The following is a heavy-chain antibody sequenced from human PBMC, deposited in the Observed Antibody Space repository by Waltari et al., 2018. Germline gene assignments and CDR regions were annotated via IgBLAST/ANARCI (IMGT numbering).Heavy chain of an antibody. J-gene: IGHJ4*02. CDR1: RLTLSNAW. V-gene: IGHV3-15*01. CDR3: TTAEGY. CDR2: IKTKTDGGTT. Sequence: EVQLVESVGGLVKPGGCLRISCAASRLTLSNAWMSWVRQAPGKGLEWVGRIKTKTDGGTTDYAAPVKGRFTISRDDSKNTLYLQMNSLKTEDTAVYYCTTAEGYWCQGTLVTVSS.